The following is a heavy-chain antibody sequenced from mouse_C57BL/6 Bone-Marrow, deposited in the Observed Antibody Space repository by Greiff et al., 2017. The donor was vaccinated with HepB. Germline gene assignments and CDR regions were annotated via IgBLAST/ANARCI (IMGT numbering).Heavy chain of an antibody. V-gene: IGHV1-52*01. J-gene: IGHJ1*03. D-gene: IGHD1-1*01. Sequence: QVQLQQPGAELVRPGSSVKLSCKASGYTFTSYWMHWVKQRPIQGLEWIGNIDPSDSETHYNQKFKDKATLTVDKASSTAYMQLSSLTSAAAAVSYCSRWGTTVVARDLYFDVWGTGTTVTVSS. CDR2: IDPSDSET. CDR1: GYTFTSYW. CDR3: SRWGTTVVARDLYFDV.